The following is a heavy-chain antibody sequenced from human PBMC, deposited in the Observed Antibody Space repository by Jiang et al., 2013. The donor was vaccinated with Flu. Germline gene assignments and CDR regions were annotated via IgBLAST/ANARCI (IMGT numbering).Heavy chain of an antibody. V-gene: IGHV4-59*08. D-gene: IGHD6-13*01. Sequence: GSGLVKPSETLSLTCTVSGASISSYYWSWIRQPPGKGLEWIGYIYYSGSTNYNPSLKSRVTITVDTSKNQFSLKLSSVTAADTAVYYCAGQQLSYWYFDLWGRGTLVTVSS. CDR3: AGQQLSYWYFDL. J-gene: IGHJ2*01. CDR1: GASISSYY. CDR2: IYYSGST.